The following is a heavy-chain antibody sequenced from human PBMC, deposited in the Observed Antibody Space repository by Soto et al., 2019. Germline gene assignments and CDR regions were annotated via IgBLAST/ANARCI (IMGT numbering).Heavy chain of an antibody. CDR1: GFTFNTYS. CDR2: ISSDTI. CDR3: ARAGELG. D-gene: IGHD1-26*01. Sequence: EVQLVESGGGLVQPGGSLRLSCVASGFTFNTYSMNWVRQAPGKGLEWVSYISSDTIYYADSVQGRFTISRDNAKNSLYLQMNSLRVEDTAVYYCARAGELGWGQGTLVTVSS. J-gene: IGHJ4*02. V-gene: IGHV3-48*01.